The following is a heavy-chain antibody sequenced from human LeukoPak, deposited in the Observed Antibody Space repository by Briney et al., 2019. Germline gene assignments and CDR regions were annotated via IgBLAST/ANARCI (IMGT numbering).Heavy chain of an antibody. V-gene: IGHV4-31*03. Sequence: SETLSLTCTVSGGSISSGGYYWSWIRQHPGKGLEWIGYIYYSGKTYYNPSLKSRVSISVDTSKNQFSLKMSSVTAADTAVYYCARDYSRPHYYDSGGYPLVDAFDIWGQGTMVTVSS. CDR2: IYYSGKT. CDR1: GGSISSGGYY. D-gene: IGHD3-22*01. J-gene: IGHJ3*02. CDR3: ARDYSRPHYYDSGGYPLVDAFDI.